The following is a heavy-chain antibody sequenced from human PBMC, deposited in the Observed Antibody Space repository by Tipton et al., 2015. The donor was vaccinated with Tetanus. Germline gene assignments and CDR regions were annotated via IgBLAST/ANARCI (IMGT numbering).Heavy chain of an antibody. D-gene: IGHD2-2*01. CDR2: IYSGGST. Sequence: TLSLTCTVSGGSIRSSSYYWGWIRQPPGKGLEWIGTIYSGGSTYYNPSLRSRVTMSVDTSKIQFSLMLTSVTASDTAVYYCARLSSSSNDAHAFDIWGQGTMVTVSS. V-gene: IGHV4-39*01. J-gene: IGHJ3*02. CDR1: GGSIRSSSYY. CDR3: ARLSSSSNDAHAFDI.